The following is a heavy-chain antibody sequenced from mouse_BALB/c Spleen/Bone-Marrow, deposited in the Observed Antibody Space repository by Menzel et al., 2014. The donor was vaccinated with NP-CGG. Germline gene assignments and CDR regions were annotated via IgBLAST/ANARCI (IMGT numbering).Heavy chain of an antibody. V-gene: IGHV1-67*01. J-gene: IGHJ4*01. CDR1: GYTFTDYA. CDR2: ISTYSGDT. D-gene: IGHD3-2*01. Sequence: VQVVESGPELVSPGVSVKISCKASGYTFTDYAIHWVKQSHSKRLEWIGIISTYSGDTNYNQKFKGEATMTVDKSSSTAYMELARLTSEDSAIYYCARDISGYVRAMDYWGQGTSVTVSS. CDR3: ARDISGYVRAMDY.